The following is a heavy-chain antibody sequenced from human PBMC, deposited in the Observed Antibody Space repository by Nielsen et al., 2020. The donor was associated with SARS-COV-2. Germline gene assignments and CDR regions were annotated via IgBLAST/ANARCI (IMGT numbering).Heavy chain of an antibody. CDR3: ARVNRPQQLRYYYYGMDV. V-gene: IGHV1-3*01. CDR2: INAGNGNT. J-gene: IGHJ6*02. CDR1: GYTFTSYA. Sequence: ASVKVSCKASGYTFTSYAMHWVRQAPGQRLEWMGWINAGNGNTKYSQKFQGRVTITRDTSASTAYMELSSLRSEDTAVYYCARVNRPQQLRYYYYGMDVWGQGTTVTVSS. D-gene: IGHD6-13*01.